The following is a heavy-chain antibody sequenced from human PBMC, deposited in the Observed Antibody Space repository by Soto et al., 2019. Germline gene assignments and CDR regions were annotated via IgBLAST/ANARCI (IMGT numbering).Heavy chain of an antibody. V-gene: IGHV3-23*01. CDR2: ISGSGDST. CDR1: GFTFSSYA. CDR3: AKDRDAAAAGPTKCYGMDV. D-gene: IGHD6-13*01. J-gene: IGHJ6*02. Sequence: VQLLESGGGLVQPGGSLRLSCAASGFTFSSYAMSWVRQAPGKGLEWVSVISGSGDSTYYADSVRGRFTISRDNSTNTLYLQMNSLRAEDTAVYYCAKDRDAAAAGPTKCYGMDVWGQGTTVTVSS.